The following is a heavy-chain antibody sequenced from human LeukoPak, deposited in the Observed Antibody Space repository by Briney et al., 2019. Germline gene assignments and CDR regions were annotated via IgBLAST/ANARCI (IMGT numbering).Heavy chain of an antibody. CDR2: ISSSSSTI. V-gene: IGHV3-21*04. CDR3: ARGRATFDY. Sequence: GGSLRLSCAASGFTFSSYSMNWVRQAPGKGLEWVSSISSSSSTIYYADSVKGRFTISRENAKNSLYLQMNSLRAEDTAVYCCARGRATFDYWGQGTLVTVSS. D-gene: IGHD1-26*01. J-gene: IGHJ4*02. CDR1: GFTFSSYS.